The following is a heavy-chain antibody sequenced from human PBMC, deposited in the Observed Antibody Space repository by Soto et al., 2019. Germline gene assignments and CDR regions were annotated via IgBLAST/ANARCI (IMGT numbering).Heavy chain of an antibody. D-gene: IGHD1-26*01. V-gene: IGHV3-23*01. CDR2: LSGSGGDT. CDR1: GFTFSNFA. J-gene: IGHJ6*02. CDR3: ATAQTIGCRYYYYGVHV. Sequence: EVQLLESGGDLVQPGGSLRLSCAASGFTFSNFAMTWVRQAPGKGLDWVSTLSGSGGDTFYADAVRGRFTISRDNSKNTLSLQKNSLRVEDADVYYCATAQTIGCRYYYYGVHVWGQGTTITVSS.